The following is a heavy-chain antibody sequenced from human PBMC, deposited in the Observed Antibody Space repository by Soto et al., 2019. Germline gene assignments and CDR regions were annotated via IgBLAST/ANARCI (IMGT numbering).Heavy chain of an antibody. J-gene: IGHJ4*02. D-gene: IGHD6-13*01. CDR3: VRFGGAAAGPGDY. V-gene: IGHV3-48*03. CDR1: EFTFSSYE. Sequence: PGGSLRLSCVASEFTFSSYEMDWVRQAPRKGLEWVSYISSSGTIIYYTDSVKGRFTISRDNAKKSLYLQMNSLRAEDTAVYYCVRFGGAAAGPGDYWGQGTLVTVSS. CDR2: ISSSGTII.